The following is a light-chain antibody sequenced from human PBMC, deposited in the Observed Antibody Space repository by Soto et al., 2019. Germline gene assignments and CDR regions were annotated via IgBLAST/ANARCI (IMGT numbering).Light chain of an antibody. CDR3: QQYKNWPLT. Sequence: EIVMTQSPATLSVSPGGRATLSCRASQSVGSTLAWYQQKPGQAPRLLIYGASTRATGFPARFSGSGSGTEFTLTISSLQSEDFAVYYWQQYKNWPLTFGGGTRVEIK. V-gene: IGKV3-15*01. CDR2: GAS. CDR1: QSVGST. J-gene: IGKJ4*01.